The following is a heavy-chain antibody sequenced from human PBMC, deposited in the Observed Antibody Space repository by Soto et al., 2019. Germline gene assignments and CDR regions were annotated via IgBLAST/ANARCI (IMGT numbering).Heavy chain of an antibody. V-gene: IGHV3-30-3*01. Sequence: PGGSLRLSCAASGFTFSSYAMHWVRQAPGKGLEWVAVISYDGSNKYYADSVKGRFTISRDNSKNTLYLQMNSLRAEDTAVYYCARVYGEEELTNAFDIWGQGTMLTV. CDR3: ARVYGEEELTNAFDI. D-gene: IGHD1-26*01. J-gene: IGHJ3*02. CDR2: ISYDGSNK. CDR1: GFTFSSYA.